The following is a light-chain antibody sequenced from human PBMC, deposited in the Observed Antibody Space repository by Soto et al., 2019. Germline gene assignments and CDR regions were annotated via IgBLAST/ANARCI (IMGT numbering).Light chain of an antibody. V-gene: IGKV1-39*01. CDR3: QQTYSTPHT. J-gene: IGKJ2*01. Sequence: DIQMTQSPSSLSASVGDRVTITCRASQSISSYLNWYQRKPGKAPNLLIYASSSLQSGVPSRFSGSGSGTEFTLTISSLQPEDYATYYCQQTYSTPHTFGQGTNLEIK. CDR1: QSISSY. CDR2: ASS.